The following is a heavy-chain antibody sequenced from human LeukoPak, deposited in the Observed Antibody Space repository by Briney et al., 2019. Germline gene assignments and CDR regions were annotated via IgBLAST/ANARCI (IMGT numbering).Heavy chain of an antibody. J-gene: IGHJ4*02. V-gene: IGHV3-7*01. D-gene: IGHD5-18*01. Sequence: GGSLRLSCAASGFTFSSYEMNWVRQAPGKGLEWVANIKQDGSEKYYVDSVKGRFTISRDNAKNSLYLQMNSLRAEDTAVYYCARDQYTSDYWGQGTLVTVSS. CDR2: IKQDGSEK. CDR3: ARDQYTSDY. CDR1: GFTFSSYE.